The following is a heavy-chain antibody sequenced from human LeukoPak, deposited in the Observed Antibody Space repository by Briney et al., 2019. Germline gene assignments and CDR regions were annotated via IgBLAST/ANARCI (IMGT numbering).Heavy chain of an antibody. V-gene: IGHV3-23*01. D-gene: IGHD6-13*01. CDR3: AKGTEYSSSWYKEALDY. CDR2: ISAAAST. Sequence: PGGSLRLSCAASGFTFSSYEMNWVRQAPGKGLEWVSVISAAASTSYADSVKGRFTISRDNSQNTLYLQMNSLRAEDAAVYYCAKGTEYSSSWYKEALDYWGQGALVTVSS. CDR1: GFTFSSYE. J-gene: IGHJ4*02.